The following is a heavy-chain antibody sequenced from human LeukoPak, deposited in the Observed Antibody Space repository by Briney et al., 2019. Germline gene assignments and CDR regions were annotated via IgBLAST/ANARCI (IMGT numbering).Heavy chain of an antibody. CDR3: ARNAVPDRPFSGMDV. V-gene: IGHV1-69*13. CDR1: GGTYSSYA. J-gene: IGHJ6*04. CDR2: IIPIFGTA. D-gene: IGHD2-2*01. Sequence: SVKVSCKASGGTYSSYAISWVRQAPGQGLEWMGGIIPIFGTANYAQKFQGRVTITADESTSTAYMELSSLRSEDTAVYYCARNAVPDRPFSGMDVWGKGTTVTVSS.